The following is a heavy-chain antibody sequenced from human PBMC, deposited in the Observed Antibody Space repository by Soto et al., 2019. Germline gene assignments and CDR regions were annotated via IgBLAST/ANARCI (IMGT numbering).Heavy chain of an antibody. V-gene: IGHV5-10-1*01. CDR2: IDPSDSYT. D-gene: IGHD3-22*01. J-gene: IGHJ4*02. Sequence: PGESLKISCKGSGYSFTSYWISWVRQMPGKGLEWMGRIDPSDSYTNYSPSFQGHVTISADKSISTAYLQWSSLKASDTAMYYCATGSSGYSIWVDYWGQGTLVTVSS. CDR1: GYSFTSYW. CDR3: ATGSSGYSIWVDY.